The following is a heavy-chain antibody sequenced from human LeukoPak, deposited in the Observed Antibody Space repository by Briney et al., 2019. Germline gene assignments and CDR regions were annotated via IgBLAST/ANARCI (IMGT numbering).Heavy chain of an antibody. D-gene: IGHD6-19*01. Sequence: GGSLRLSCAASGYTFSSYAMNWVRQAPGEGLEWVSAISGSGGNTNYADSVKGRFTISRDNSNNTLYMQMNSLRADDTAVYLCAKVEGSGWYYFDYCGQGTLVTVSS. CDR3: AKVEGSGWYYFDY. CDR2: ISGSGGNT. V-gene: IGHV3-23*01. J-gene: IGHJ4*02. CDR1: GYTFSSYA.